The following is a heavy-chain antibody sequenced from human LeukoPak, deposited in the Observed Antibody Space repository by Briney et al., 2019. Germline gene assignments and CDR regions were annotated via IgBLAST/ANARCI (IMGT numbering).Heavy chain of an antibody. J-gene: IGHJ4*02. CDR3: TTDHTGYGSGFDY. CDR1: GFTFSNAW. CDR2: IKSKTDGCTT. V-gene: IGHV3-15*01. Sequence: PGGSLRLSCAASGFTFSNAWMSWVRQAPGKGLEWVGRIKSKTDGCTTDYAAPVKGRFTISRNDSKNTLYLQMNSLKTEDTAVYYCTTDHTGYGSGFDYWGQGTLVTVSS. D-gene: IGHD3-10*01.